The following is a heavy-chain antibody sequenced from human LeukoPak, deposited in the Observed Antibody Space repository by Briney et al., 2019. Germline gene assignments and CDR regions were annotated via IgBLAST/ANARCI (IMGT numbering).Heavy chain of an antibody. CDR1: GGSFSGYH. CDR2: INHSGST. CDR3: ARLDPHFDY. J-gene: IGHJ4*02. V-gene: IGHV4-34*01. Sequence: SETLSLTCAVYGGSFSGYHWSWIRQPPGKGLEWIGEINHSGSTNYNPSLKSRVTISVDTSKNQFSLKLSSVTAADTAVYYCARLDPHFDYWGQGTLVTVSS.